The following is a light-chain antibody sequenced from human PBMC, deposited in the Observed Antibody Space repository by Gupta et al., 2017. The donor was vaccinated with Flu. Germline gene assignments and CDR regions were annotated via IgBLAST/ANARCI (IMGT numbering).Light chain of an antibody. CDR2: DDN. Sequence: TISCTRSSVSIGGSYVGWCQQRPGSSAKNVIIDDNKRPCGVPVCISGSIDSSSNTASLTISGLTTEDEAYYYCKSYDINTHAVFGGGTRLTVL. J-gene: IGLJ2*01. V-gene: IGLV6-57*01. CDR3: KSYDINTHAV. CDR1: SVSIGGSY.